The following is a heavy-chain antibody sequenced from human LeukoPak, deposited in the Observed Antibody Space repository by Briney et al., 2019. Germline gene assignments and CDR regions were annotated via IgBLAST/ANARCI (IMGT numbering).Heavy chain of an antibody. CDR3: ARQGWDHDY. J-gene: IGHJ4*02. CDR2: IYSGGST. D-gene: IGHD1-26*01. V-gene: IGHV3-66*04. Sequence: GGSLRLSCAASGFTFSSYAMSWVRQAPGKGLEWVSVIYSGGSTYNATTVKGGFTISRDNSKNTLYLQINSLRAEDTAVYYCARQGWDHDYWGQGTLVTVSS. CDR1: GFTFSSYA.